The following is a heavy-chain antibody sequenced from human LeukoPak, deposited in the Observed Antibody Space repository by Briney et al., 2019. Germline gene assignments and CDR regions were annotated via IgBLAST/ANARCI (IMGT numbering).Heavy chain of an antibody. Sequence: ASVKVSCKASGGTFSSYAISWVRQAPGQGLEWMGGIIPIFGTANYAQKFQGRVTMTRNTSISTAYMELSSLRSEDTAVYYCATPSGDTPGSIGDYWGQGTLVTVSS. CDR1: GGTFSSYA. CDR2: IIPIFGTA. J-gene: IGHJ4*02. D-gene: IGHD4-17*01. CDR3: ATPSGDTPGSIGDY. V-gene: IGHV1-69*05.